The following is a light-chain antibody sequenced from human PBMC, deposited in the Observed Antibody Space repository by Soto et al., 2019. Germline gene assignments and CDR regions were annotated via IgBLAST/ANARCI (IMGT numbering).Light chain of an antibody. CDR2: AES. Sequence: DIQMTQSPSSLAASVGDRVTITCRASQTISSYLNWYQQKPGKAPKLLIYAESNLHSGVPSRFSGSGSGTDFTLTISSLQPEDFATFYCQQSYRAPFTFGGGTKVEIK. V-gene: IGKV1-39*01. CDR1: QTISSY. J-gene: IGKJ4*01. CDR3: QQSYRAPFT.